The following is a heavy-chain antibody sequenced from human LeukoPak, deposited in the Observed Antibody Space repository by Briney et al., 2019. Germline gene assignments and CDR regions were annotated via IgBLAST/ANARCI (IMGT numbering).Heavy chain of an antibody. CDR1: VYTFTVYY. J-gene: IGHJ4*02. Sequence: ASVKVSCKSSVYTFTVYYMHWVRQAPGQGLEWMGWINPNSGGTNYAQKFQGRVTMTRDTSISTAYMELSRLRSDDTAVYYCARAEVLEWLLPNFDYWGQGTLVTVSS. CDR2: INPNSGGT. V-gene: IGHV1-2*02. CDR3: ARAEVLEWLLPNFDY. D-gene: IGHD3-3*01.